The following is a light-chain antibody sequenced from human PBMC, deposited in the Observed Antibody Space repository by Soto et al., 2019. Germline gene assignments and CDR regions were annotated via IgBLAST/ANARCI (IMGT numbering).Light chain of an antibody. J-gene: IGLJ2*01. V-gene: IGLV2-14*01. CDR1: SSDVGGYNY. CDR3: SSYTSSSTVV. CDR2: DVS. Sequence: QSALTQPASVSGSPGQSSTISCTGTSSDVGGYNYVSWYQQHPGKAPKLMIYDVSNRPSGVSNRFSGSKSGSTASLTISGLQAEYEADYYCSSYTSSSTVVFGGRTKLTVL.